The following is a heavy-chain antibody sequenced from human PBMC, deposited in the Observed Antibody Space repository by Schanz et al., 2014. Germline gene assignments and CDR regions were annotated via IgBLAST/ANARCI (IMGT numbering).Heavy chain of an antibody. CDR3: ARVLGSEALRNFDWTDYNYYGMDV. V-gene: IGHV4-59*01. D-gene: IGHD3-9*01. Sequence: QVQLQESGPGLVKPSETLSLTCTVSGGSISSYYWNWIRQPPGKGLEWIGYVYYTGSTTYNPSLKSRVTISVVPSKRQFSLKLSSVTAADTAVYFCARVLGSEALRNFDWTDYNYYGMDVWGQGTTVTVSS. CDR1: GGSISSYY. CDR2: VYYTGST. J-gene: IGHJ6*02.